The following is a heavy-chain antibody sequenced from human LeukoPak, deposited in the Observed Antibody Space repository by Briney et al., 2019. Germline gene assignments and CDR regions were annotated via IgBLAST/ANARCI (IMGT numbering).Heavy chain of an antibody. CDR1: GGTFSSYA. Sequence: SVKVSCKASGGTFSSYAISWVRQAPGQGLEWMGGIIPIFGTANYAQKFQGRVTITADESTSTAYMELSSLRSEDTAVYYCARASFYCSGGSCYSSYFDYWGQGTLVTVSS. CDR3: ARASFYCSGGSCYSSYFDY. D-gene: IGHD2-15*01. CDR2: IIPIFGTA. V-gene: IGHV1-69*13. J-gene: IGHJ4*02.